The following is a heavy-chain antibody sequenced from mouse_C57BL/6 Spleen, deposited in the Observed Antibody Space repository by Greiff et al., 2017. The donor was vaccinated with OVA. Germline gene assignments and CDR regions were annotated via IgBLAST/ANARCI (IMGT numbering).Heavy chain of an antibody. J-gene: IGHJ1*03. CDR1: GYTFTDYY. D-gene: IGHD2-2*01. CDR3: ARKGGGYYWYFDV. CDR2: INPNNGGT. V-gene: IGHV1-26*01. Sequence: EVKLQQSGPELVKPGASVKISCKASGYTFTDYYMNWVKQSHGKSLEWIGDINPNNGGTSYNQKFKGKATLTVDKSSSTAYMELRSLTSEDSAVYYCARKGGGYYWYFDVWGTGTTVTVSS.